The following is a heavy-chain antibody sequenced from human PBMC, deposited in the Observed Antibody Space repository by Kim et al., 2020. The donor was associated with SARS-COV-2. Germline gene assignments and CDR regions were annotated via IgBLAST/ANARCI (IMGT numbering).Heavy chain of an antibody. CDR3: ARRDYGGFDY. Sequence: GNTYYNPSLKSRVTISVDTSRNQVSLKLNSVTAADTAVYYCARRDYGGFDYWGQGTLVTVSS. J-gene: IGHJ4*02. D-gene: IGHD4-17*01. V-gene: IGHV4-39*01. CDR2: GNT.